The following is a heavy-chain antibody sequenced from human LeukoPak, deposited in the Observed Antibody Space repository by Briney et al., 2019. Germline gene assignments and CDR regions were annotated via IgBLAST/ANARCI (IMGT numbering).Heavy chain of an antibody. D-gene: IGHD3-10*01. Sequence: GGSLRLSCSASGFTFSSYAMHWVRQAPGKGLEYVSAISSNGGNTYYADSVKGRFTISRDNSKNTLYLQMSSLRAEDTAVYYCVKARGYGSGRDYFDYWGQGTLVTVSS. V-gene: IGHV3-64D*06. CDR3: VKARGYGSGRDYFDY. CDR2: ISSNGGNT. J-gene: IGHJ4*02. CDR1: GFTFSSYA.